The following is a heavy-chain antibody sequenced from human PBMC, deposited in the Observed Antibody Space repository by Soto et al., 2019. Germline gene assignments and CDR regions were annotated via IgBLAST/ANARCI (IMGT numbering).Heavy chain of an antibody. Sequence: GASVKVSCKASGFTFTSSAVQWVRQARGQRLEWIGWIVVGSGNTNYAQKFQERVTITRDMSTSTAYMELSSLRSEDTAVYYCAAVASDYYDSSDYPDAFDIWGQGTMVTVSS. CDR1: GFTFTSSA. V-gene: IGHV1-58*01. J-gene: IGHJ3*02. D-gene: IGHD3-22*01. CDR3: AAVASDYYDSSDYPDAFDI. CDR2: IVVGSGNT.